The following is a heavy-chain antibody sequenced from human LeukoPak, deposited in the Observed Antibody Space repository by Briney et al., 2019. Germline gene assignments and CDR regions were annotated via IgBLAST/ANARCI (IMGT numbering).Heavy chain of an antibody. CDR3: VKERSGGFFDY. V-gene: IGHV3-74*01. CDR1: GFTFSSYW. Sequence: GGSLRLSCAASGFTFSSYWMHWVRQAPGEGLVWVSRINSDGSTTNYADSVKGRFTISRDNSKNTLYLQMSSLRPEDTAVYFCVKERSGGFFDYWGQGTLVNVSS. CDR2: INSDGSTT. D-gene: IGHD1-26*01. J-gene: IGHJ4*02.